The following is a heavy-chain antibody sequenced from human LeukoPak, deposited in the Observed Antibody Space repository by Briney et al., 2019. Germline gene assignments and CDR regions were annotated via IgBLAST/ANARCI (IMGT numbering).Heavy chain of an antibody. CDR2: IRYDGSNK. V-gene: IGHV3-30*02. CDR1: GFTLSNYG. J-gene: IGHJ6*03. Sequence: GGSLRLSCAASGFTLSNYGIHWVRQAPGKGLEWVAFIRYDGSNKYYADSVKGRFTISRDNSKNTLYLQMNSLRAEDTAVYYCAKALPTMVRGVIVLWGYYYMDVWGKGTTVTISS. D-gene: IGHD3-10*01. CDR3: AKALPTMVRGVIVLWGYYYMDV.